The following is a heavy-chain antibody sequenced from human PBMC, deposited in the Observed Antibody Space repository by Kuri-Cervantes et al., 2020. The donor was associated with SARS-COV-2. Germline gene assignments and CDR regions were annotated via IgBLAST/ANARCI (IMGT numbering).Heavy chain of an antibody. CDR3: ARGLRGSGSYSPAHYGMDV. CDR1: GFTFSSYW. CDR2: INSDGSST. Sequence: GESLKISCAASGFTFSSYWMHWVRQAPGKGLVWVSRINSDGSSTSYADSVKGRFTISRDNSKNTLYLQMNSLRAEDTAVYYCARGLRGSGSYSPAHYGMDVWGQGTTVTVSS. D-gene: IGHD3-10*01. V-gene: IGHV3-74*01. J-gene: IGHJ6*02.